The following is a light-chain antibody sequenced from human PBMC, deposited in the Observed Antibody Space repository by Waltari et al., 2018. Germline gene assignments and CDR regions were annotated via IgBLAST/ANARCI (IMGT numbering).Light chain of an antibody. CDR3: CSYAGSSSFVI. Sequence: QPALTQPASVSGSPGQSITISCTGSSSDVGSYNTVSGYQQRPNKAPEVIIYEVSKRPSGLSNRFSGSKSGNTASLTISGLQAEDEADYYCCSYAGSSSFVIFGGGTKLTVL. J-gene: IGLJ2*01. CDR1: SSDVGSYNT. V-gene: IGLV2-23*02. CDR2: EVS.